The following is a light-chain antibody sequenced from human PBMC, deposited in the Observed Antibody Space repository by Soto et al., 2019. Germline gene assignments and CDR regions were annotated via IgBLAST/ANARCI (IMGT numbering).Light chain of an antibody. V-gene: IGKV3-15*01. CDR1: QSVSTK. J-gene: IGKJ5*01. CDR2: GAS. CDR3: QQYKDWFSIT. Sequence: EVVMTQSPATLSVSPGETVTLSCRASQSVSTKSAWYQQRPGQAPRLLIYGASTRATGIPARFSGSGSGTEFTLTISSLQSEDFALYYWQQYKDWFSITFGQGTRLEIK.